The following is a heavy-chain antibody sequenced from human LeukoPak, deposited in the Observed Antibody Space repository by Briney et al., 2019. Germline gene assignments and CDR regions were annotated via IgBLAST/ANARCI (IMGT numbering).Heavy chain of an antibody. CDR1: GYTFTSYY. D-gene: IGHD3-10*01. V-gene: IGHV1-46*01. CDR2: INPSGGST. J-gene: IGHJ5*02. Sequence: ASVKVSCKASGYTFTSYYMHWVRQAPGQGLEWMGIINPSGGSTSYAQKFQGRVTMTRNTSISTAYMELSSLRSEDTAVYYCARESLGTDGSGKFDPWGQGTLVTVSS. CDR3: ARESLGTDGSGKFDP.